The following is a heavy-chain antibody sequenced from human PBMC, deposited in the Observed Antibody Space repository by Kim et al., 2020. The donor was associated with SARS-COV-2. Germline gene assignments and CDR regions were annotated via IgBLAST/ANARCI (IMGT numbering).Heavy chain of an antibody. CDR2: ISWNSGSI. CDR3: AKDIIRVGATSRMGVNY. V-gene: IGHV3-9*01. Sequence: GGSLRLSCAASGFTFDDYAMHWVRQAPGKGLEWVSGISWNSGSIGYADSVKGRFTISRDNAKNSLYLQMNSLRAEDTALYYCAKDIIRVGATSRMGVNY. D-gene: IGHD1-26*01. CDR1: GFTFDDYA. J-gene: IGHJ4*01.